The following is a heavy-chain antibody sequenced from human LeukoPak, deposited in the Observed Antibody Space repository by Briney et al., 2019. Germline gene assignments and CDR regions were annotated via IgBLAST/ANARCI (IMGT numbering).Heavy chain of an antibody. CDR3: ARRYPLRFLEWSYPNWFDP. CDR1: GGSISSSSYY. D-gene: IGHD3-3*01. J-gene: IGHJ5*02. V-gene: IGHV4-39*01. Sequence: SSETLSLTCTVSGGSISSSSYYWGWIRQPPGKGLEWIGSIYYSGNTYYNPSLRSRVTISVDTPKNQFSLKLSPVTAADTAVYYCARRYPLRFLEWSYPNWFDPWGQGTLVTVSS. CDR2: IYYSGNT.